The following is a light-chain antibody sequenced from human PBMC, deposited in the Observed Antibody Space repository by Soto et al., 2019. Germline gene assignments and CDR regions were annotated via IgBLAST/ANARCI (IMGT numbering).Light chain of an antibody. V-gene: IGKV3-11*01. Sequence: EIVLTQSPATLSLSAGERATLSCRASQSVISYLAWYQQKPGQAPRLLIYDASNRATGIPARFSGSGSGTDFTLTISSLQSEDFAVYYCQQYNNWPPLTFGGGTKVDIK. CDR1: QSVISY. J-gene: IGKJ4*01. CDR3: QQYNNWPPLT. CDR2: DAS.